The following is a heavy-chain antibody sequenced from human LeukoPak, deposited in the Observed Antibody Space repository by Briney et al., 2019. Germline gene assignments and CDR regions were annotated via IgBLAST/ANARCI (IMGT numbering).Heavy chain of an antibody. D-gene: IGHD5-12*01. J-gene: IGHJ4*02. V-gene: IGHV3-48*01. CDR1: GCTFSSYS. CDR3: ARDSIVATIDY. CDR2: ISSSSSTI. Sequence: GGSLRLSCAASGCTFSSYSMNWVRQAPGKGLEWVSYISSSSSTIYYADSVKGRFTISRDNAKNSLYLQMNSLRAEDTAVYYCARDSIVATIDYWGQGTLVTVSS.